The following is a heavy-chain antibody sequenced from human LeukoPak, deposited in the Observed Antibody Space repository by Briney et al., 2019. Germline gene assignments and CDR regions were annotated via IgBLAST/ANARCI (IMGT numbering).Heavy chain of an antibody. Sequence: GGSLRLSCAASGFTFGDYYMSWIRQAPGKGLEWVSYISSSGSSIYYADSVKGRFTISRDNAENSLYLQMNSLRVDDTAVYFCARDGPSGYNSYLYWGQGTLVTVS. J-gene: IGHJ4*02. CDR2: ISSSGSSI. V-gene: IGHV3-11*04. CDR3: ARDGPSGYNSYLY. D-gene: IGHD5-12*01. CDR1: GFTFGDYY.